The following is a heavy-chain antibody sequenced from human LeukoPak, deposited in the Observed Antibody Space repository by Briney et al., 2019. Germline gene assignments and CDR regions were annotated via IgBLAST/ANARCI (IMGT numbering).Heavy chain of an antibody. J-gene: IGHJ3*02. D-gene: IGHD3-3*01. Sequence: PSETLSLTCAVYGGSFSGYYWSWIRQPPGKGLEWIGEINHSGSTNYNPSLKSRVTISVDTSKNQFSLKLSSVTAADTAVYYCASGYYDFWSGYLNAFDTWGQGTMVTVSS. CDR3: ASGYYDFWSGYLNAFDT. CDR1: GGSFSGYY. CDR2: INHSGST. V-gene: IGHV4-34*01.